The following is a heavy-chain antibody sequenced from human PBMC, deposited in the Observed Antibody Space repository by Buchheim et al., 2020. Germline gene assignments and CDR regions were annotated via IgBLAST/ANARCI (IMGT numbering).Heavy chain of an antibody. CDR2: INRSGIT. D-gene: IGHD1/OR15-1a*01. CDR3: AGPSAAKKQNDY. J-gene: IGHJ4*02. CDR1: GGSFSGYY. V-gene: IGHV4-34*02. Sequence: QVQLQQWGAGLLKPSETLSLTCGVYGGSFSGYYWSWIRQPPGKGLEWIGEINRSGITNYNPSLKSRVTISIDTSKNHFSLKLSSVTAADTAVYYCAGPSAAKKQNDYWGQGTL.